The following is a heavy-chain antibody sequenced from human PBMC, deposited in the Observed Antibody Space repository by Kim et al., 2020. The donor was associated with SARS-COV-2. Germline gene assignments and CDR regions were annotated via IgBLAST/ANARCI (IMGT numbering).Heavy chain of an antibody. Sequence: ASVKVSCKASGYTFTSYGISWVRQAPGQGLEWMGWISPNNADTNYAQKFKGRVTMTTDTATSTAYMELRSLRSDDTAVYYCAVDYGDYWPRDWGQGTPVTVSS. CDR1: GYTFTSYG. CDR3: AVDYGDYWPRD. CDR2: ISPNNADT. J-gene: IGHJ4*02. D-gene: IGHD4-17*01. V-gene: IGHV1-18*04.